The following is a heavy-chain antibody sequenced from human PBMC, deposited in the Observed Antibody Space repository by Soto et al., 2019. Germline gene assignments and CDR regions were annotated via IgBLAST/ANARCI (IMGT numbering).Heavy chain of an antibody. CDR3: ARGELLWCGELLR. D-gene: IGHD3-10*01. CDR1: GYTFTSYE. Sequence: QVQLVQSGAEVKKPGASVKVSCKASGYTFTSYEINWVRQTTGQGLEWMGWMNPNSGDTGYAQKFQGRVTMTRNTSISTAYMELSSLRSEDTAVYYCARGELLWCGELLRWGQGTLVTVSS. J-gene: IGHJ4*02. V-gene: IGHV1-8*01. CDR2: MNPNSGDT.